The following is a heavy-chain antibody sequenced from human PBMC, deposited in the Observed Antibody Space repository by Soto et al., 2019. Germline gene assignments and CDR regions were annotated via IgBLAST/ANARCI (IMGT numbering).Heavy chain of an antibody. J-gene: IGHJ6*02. CDR3: AGGNQYYDILDGMDV. Sequence: QVQLQESGPGLVKPSGTLSLTCAVSGGSISSSNWWSWVRQPPGKGLEWIGDIYHSGSTNYNPSLKSRVTISVDKCKNQVSLKLSSVTAANTAVYYCAGGNQYYDILDGMDVWGQGTTDTVSS. CDR2: IYHSGST. V-gene: IGHV4-4*02. CDR1: GGSISSSNW. D-gene: IGHD3-9*01.